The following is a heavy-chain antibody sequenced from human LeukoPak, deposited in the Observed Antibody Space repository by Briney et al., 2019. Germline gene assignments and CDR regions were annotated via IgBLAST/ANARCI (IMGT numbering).Heavy chain of an antibody. CDR1: GGTFSSYA. CDR2: MNPNSGNT. Sequence: ASVKVSCKASGGTFSSYAINWVRQATGQGLEWMGWMNPNSGNTGYAQKFQGRVTMTRNTSISTAYMELSSLRSEDTAVYYCARAPFVLWPPPGDWFDPWGQGTLVTVSS. J-gene: IGHJ5*02. D-gene: IGHD2-2*01. V-gene: IGHV1-8*02. CDR3: ARAPFVLWPPPGDWFDP.